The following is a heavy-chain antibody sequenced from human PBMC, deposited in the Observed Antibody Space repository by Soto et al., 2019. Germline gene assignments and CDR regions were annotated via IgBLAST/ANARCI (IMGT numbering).Heavy chain of an antibody. CDR2: IKSKTDGGTT. D-gene: IGHD6-13*01. CDR1: GFTFSNAW. V-gene: IGHV3-15*07. J-gene: IGHJ6*02. Sequence: GGSLRLSCAASGFTFSNAWMNWVRQAPGKGLEWVGRIKSKTDGGTTDYAAPVKGRFTISRDDSKNTLYLQMNSLKTEDTAVYYCTTKLSIATAGNLYGMDVWGQGTTVTVSS. CDR3: TTKLSIATAGNLYGMDV.